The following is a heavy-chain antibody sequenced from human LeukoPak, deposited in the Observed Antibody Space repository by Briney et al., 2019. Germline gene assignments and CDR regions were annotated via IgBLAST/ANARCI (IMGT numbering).Heavy chain of an antibody. CDR1: GGSISSYY. J-gene: IGHJ5*02. CDR3: ARVTASTLGP. CDR2: IYYSGST. D-gene: IGHD5-18*01. V-gene: IGHV4-59*01. Sequence: PSETLSLTCTVSGGSISSYYWSWIRQPPGKGLEWIGYIYYSGSTNYNPSLKSRVTISVDTSKNQFPLKLSSVTAADTAVYYCARVTASTLGPWGQGTLVTVSS.